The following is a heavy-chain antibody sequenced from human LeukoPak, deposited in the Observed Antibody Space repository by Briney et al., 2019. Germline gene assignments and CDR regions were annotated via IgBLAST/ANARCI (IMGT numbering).Heavy chain of an antibody. V-gene: IGHV1-2*05. D-gene: IGHD6-19*01. CDR3: ARDRFLSSGWYYFGY. CDR1: GYTFTGYY. CDR2: ISPNSGGT. J-gene: IGHJ4*02. Sequence: ASVKVSCKASGYTFTGYYMHWVRQAPGQGLEWMGRISPNSGGTNYAQKFQGRVTMTRDTSISTAYMELRRLRSDDTGVYYCARDRFLSSGWYYFGYWGQGTLVTVSS.